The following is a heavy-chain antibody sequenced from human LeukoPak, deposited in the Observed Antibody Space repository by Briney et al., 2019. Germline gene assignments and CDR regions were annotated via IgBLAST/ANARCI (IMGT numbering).Heavy chain of an antibody. D-gene: IGHD6-19*01. CDR3: ARAGVGGKWLVLDY. V-gene: IGHV7-4-1*02. CDR1: GYTFTSYA. CDR2: INTNTGYP. Sequence: ASVKVSCKASGYTFTSYAMNWVRQAPGQGLEWMGWINTNTGYPTYAQGFTGRFVFSLDTSVSTAYMQISSLKAEDTAVYYCARAGVGGKWLVLDYWGQGTLVTVSS. J-gene: IGHJ4*02.